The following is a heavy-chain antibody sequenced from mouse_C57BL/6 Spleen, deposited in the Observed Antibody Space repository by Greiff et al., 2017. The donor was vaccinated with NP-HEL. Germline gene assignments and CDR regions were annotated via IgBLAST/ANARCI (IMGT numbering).Heavy chain of an antibody. D-gene: IGHD2-4*01. CDR2: IHPNSGST. CDR1: GYTFTSYW. Sequence: QVQLQQSGAELVKPGASVKLSCKASGYTFTSYWMHWVKQRPGQGLEWIGMIHPNSGSTNYNEKFKSKATLTVDKSSSTSYMQLSSLTSEDSAVYYCARWGLRRGAMDYWGQGTSVTVSS. V-gene: IGHV1-64*01. J-gene: IGHJ4*01. CDR3: ARWGLRRGAMDY.